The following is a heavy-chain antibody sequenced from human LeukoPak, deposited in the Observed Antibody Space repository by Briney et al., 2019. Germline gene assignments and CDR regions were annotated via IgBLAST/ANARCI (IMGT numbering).Heavy chain of an antibody. CDR2: ISGSGGST. D-gene: IGHD6-13*01. V-gene: IGHV3-23*01. J-gene: IGHJ4*02. CDR3: ARDFRRSSSWPFDY. CDR1: GFTFSNYA. Sequence: GGSLRLSCAASGFTFSNYAMSWVRQAPGKGLEWVSVISGSGGSTYYADSVKGRFTISRDNSKNTLYLQMNSLRAEDTAVYHCARDFRRSSSWPFDYWGQGTLVTVSS.